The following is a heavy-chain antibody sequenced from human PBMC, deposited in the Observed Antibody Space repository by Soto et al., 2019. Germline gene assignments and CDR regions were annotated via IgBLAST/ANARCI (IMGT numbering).Heavy chain of an antibody. CDR3: ATNVLVWFGESVPTSYSRNYIYYGMDV. D-gene: IGHD3-10*01. J-gene: IGHJ6*02. V-gene: IGHV1-2*04. Sequence: GPSVKVSCKASGYTFTGYYMHWVRQAPGQGLEWVGWINPNSGGTNYAQKFQGWVTMTRDTSISTVYMELSRLRSDDTAVYYCATNVLVWFGESVPTSYSRNYIYYGMDVWGQGTTVTVSS. CDR1: GYTFTGYY. CDR2: INPNSGGT.